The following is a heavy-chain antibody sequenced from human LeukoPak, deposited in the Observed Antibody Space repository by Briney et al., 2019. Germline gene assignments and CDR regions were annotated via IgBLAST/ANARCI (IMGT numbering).Heavy chain of an antibody. CDR2: IYSGGST. D-gene: IGHD5-12*01. CDR3: TRDLGYSGYDDAFDI. J-gene: IGHJ3*02. V-gene: IGHV3-53*01. CDR1: GFPLSSNY. Sequence: PGGSLSLSCAASGFPLSSNYMSWVRQAPGKGLEWVSVIYSGGSTYYADSVKGRFTISRDNFKNTLYLQMNNLRAEDTAVYYCTRDLGYSGYDDAFDIWGQGTMVTVSS.